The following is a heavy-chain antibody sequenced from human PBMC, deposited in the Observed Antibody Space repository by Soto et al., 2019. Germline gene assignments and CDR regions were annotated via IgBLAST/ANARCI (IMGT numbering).Heavy chain of an antibody. CDR2: IDPSDSYT. Sequence: PGESLKISFKGSGYSFTSYWISWVRQMPGKGLEWMGRIDPSDSYTNYSPSFQGHVTISADKSISTAYLQWSSLKASDTAMYYCARLSSSPEGYYGMDVWGQGTTVTVSS. D-gene: IGHD6-6*01. CDR1: GYSFTSYW. J-gene: IGHJ6*02. CDR3: ARLSSSPEGYYGMDV. V-gene: IGHV5-10-1*01.